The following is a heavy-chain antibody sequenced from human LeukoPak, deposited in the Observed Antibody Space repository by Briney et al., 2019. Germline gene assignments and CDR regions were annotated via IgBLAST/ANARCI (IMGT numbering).Heavy chain of an antibody. CDR1: GYTFTSYG. D-gene: IGHD3-22*01. J-gene: IGHJ1*01. CDR2: ISAYNGNT. CDR3: ARDPYNYYDSSGYYGAEYFQH. V-gene: IGHV1-18*01. Sequence: GESLKISCKASGYTFTSYGISWVRQAPGQGLEWMGWISAYNGNTNYAQKLQGRVTMTTDTSTSTAYMELRSLRSDDTAVYYCARDPYNYYDSSGYYGAEYFQHWGQGTLVTVSS.